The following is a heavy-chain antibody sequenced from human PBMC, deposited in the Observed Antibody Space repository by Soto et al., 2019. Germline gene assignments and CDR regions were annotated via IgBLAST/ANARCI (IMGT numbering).Heavy chain of an antibody. D-gene: IGHD2-15*01. J-gene: IGHJ3*02. V-gene: IGHV1-8*02. CDR1: GYTFTSYG. CDR2: MNPNSGNT. CDR3: AVLHCSRGSCYEDAFDI. Sequence: ASVKVSCKASGYTFTSYGISWVRQAPGQGLEWMGWMNPNSGNTGYAQKFQGRVTMTRNTSISTAYMELSSLRSEDTAVYHCAVLHCSRGSCYEDAFDIWGQGTMVTVS.